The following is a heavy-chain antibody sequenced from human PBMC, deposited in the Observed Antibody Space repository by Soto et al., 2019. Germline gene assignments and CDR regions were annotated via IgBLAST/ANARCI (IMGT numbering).Heavy chain of an antibody. V-gene: IGHV1-8*01. CDR1: GYTFTSYD. J-gene: IGHJ5*02. D-gene: IGHD6-25*01. Sequence: QVQLVQSGAEVKKPGASVKVSCKASGYTFTSYDINWVRQATGQGLEWMGWMNPNSGNTGYAQKFQGRVTMTRNTSISTADREPGSLSSEDTAGYYCAGAARYRNGVGPWGQGTRGTVSA. CDR3: AGAARYRNGVGP. CDR2: MNPNSGNT.